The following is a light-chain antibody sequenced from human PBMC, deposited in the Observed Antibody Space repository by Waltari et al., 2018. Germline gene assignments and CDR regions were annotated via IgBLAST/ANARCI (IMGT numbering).Light chain of an antibody. Sequence: EIVLTQSPGTLSLSPGERATLSCRASQSVSSSYLACYQQKPGQAPRLLIYGAASRATGIPDRCSGSGSVTDFTLTISRLEPEDFAVYYCQQYGSSSWTFGQGTKVEIK. CDR1: QSVSSSY. CDR3: QQYGSSSWT. J-gene: IGKJ1*01. V-gene: IGKV3-20*01. CDR2: GAA.